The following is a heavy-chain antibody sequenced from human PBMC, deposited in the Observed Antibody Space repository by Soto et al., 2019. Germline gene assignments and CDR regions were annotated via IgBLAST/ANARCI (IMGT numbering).Heavy chain of an antibody. D-gene: IGHD3-10*01. CDR2: ISGSGGST. Sequence: GGSLRLSCAASGFTFSSYAMSWVRQAPGKGLEWVSAISGSGGSTYYADSVKGRFTISRDNSKNTLYLQMNSLRAEDTAVYYCAKDLVGWFGEFPPFNGMDVWGQGTTVTVS. V-gene: IGHV3-23*01. CDR3: AKDLVGWFGEFPPFNGMDV. J-gene: IGHJ6*02. CDR1: GFTFSSYA.